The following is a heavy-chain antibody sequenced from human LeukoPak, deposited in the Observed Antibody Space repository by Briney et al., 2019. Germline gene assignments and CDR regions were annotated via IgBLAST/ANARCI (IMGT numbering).Heavy chain of an antibody. D-gene: IGHD3-3*01. Sequence: PGGSLRLSCAASGFTFDDYAMHWVRPAPGKGLEWVSGISWNSGSIGYADSVKGRFTISRDNAKNSLYLQMNSLRAEDTALYYCAKDPFYDFWSGYYTFDYWGQGTLVTVSS. CDR3: AKDPFYDFWSGYYTFDY. CDR1: GFTFDDYA. V-gene: IGHV3-9*01. CDR2: ISWNSGSI. J-gene: IGHJ4*02.